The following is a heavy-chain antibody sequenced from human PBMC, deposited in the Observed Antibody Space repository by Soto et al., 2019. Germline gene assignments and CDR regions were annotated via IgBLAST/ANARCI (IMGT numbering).Heavy chain of an antibody. CDR3: ARGYFDY. D-gene: IGHD3-10*01. Sequence: GGSLRLSFAASGFTFTSYTMNWVRQAPEKLLEWVSSMTTSISNIHYADSVKGRFTISRDNANNSLYLQMNTLRAEDKAVYFCARGYFDYWGQGALVTVSS. CDR1: GFTFTSYT. J-gene: IGHJ4*02. V-gene: IGHV3-21*01. CDR2: MTTSISNI.